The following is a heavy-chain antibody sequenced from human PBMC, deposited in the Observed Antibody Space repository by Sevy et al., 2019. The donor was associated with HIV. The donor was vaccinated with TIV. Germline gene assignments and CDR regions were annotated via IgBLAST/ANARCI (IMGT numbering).Heavy chain of an antibody. CDR3: AKGLVKRCNTFLFDF. D-gene: IGHD2-15*01. J-gene: IGHJ4*02. V-gene: IGHV3-43D*04. Sequence: GGSLRLSCAASGFIFDNYAMHWVRQAPGKGLEWVSVISWDGDTTYYADSVKGRFTISRDNGKNSLYLQLNSLKTEDTAFYYCAKGLVKRCNTFLFDFWGRGTLVTVSS. CDR2: ISWDGDTT. CDR1: GFIFDNYA.